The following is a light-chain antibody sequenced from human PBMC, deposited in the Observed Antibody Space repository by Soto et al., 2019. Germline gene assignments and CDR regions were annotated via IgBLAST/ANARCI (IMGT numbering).Light chain of an antibody. J-gene: IGKJ1*01. V-gene: IGKV3-20*01. CDR3: QQYDSSPRT. CDR1: QNVANY. CDR2: GPS. Sequence: IVVTQSPSTLSLSPGERATLSCRASQNVANYLDWYQQKPGQAPRLLIYGPSSRATGIPDRFSGSGSGTDFTPTIISLEPEDFAVYYCQQYDSSPRTFGQGTKVDIK.